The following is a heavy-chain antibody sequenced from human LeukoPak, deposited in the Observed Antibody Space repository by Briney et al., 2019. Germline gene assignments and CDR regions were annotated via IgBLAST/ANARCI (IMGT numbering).Heavy chain of an antibody. J-gene: IGHJ3*02. Sequence: PSETLSLTCTVSGGSISSYYWSWIRQPPGKGLEWIGYIYYSGSTNYNPSLKSRVTISVDTSKNQFSLKLSSVTAADTAVYYCARGHSGYDSGDDAFDIWGQGTMVTVSS. D-gene: IGHD5-12*01. CDR1: GGSISSYY. CDR3: ARGHSGYDSGDDAFDI. CDR2: IYYSGST. V-gene: IGHV4-59*12.